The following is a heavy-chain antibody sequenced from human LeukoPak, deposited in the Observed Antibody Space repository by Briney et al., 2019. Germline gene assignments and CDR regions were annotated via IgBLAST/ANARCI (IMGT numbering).Heavy chain of an antibody. CDR3: ARGLGWDSGTYLGA. V-gene: IGHV1-2*02. CDR1: QYSFTGYY. J-gene: IGHJ5*02. D-gene: IGHD1-26*01. Sequence: ASVKVSCEASQYSFTGYYMHWVRQAPGQGLEWMGWINPNSGDTNYAQKFQGRVSMTRDTSISTAYMDLRGLRSDDTALYYCARGLGWDSGTYLGAWGQGTLVTVSS. CDR2: INPNSGDT.